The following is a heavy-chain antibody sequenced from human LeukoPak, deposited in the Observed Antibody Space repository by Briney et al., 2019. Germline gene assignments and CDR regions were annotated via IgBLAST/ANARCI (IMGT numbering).Heavy chain of an antibody. CDR2: IYYSGST. Sequence: PSETLSLTCTVSGDFLSSGDYYWGWIRQSPGKGLTWIGSIYYSGSTLYNASFESRVTMSVDTSKNQFSLKLRSVTAADTAVCCARLCQVTTCAKFEYWGQGILVTVSS. D-gene: IGHD4-17*01. V-gene: IGHV4-39*01. CDR1: GDFLSSGDYY. J-gene: IGHJ4*02. CDR3: ARLCQVTTCAKFEY.